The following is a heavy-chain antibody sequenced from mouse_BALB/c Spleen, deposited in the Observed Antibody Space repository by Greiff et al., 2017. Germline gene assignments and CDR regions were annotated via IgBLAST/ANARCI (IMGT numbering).Heavy chain of an antibody. Sequence: VQLQQSGPELVKPGASVKISCKTSGYTFTEYTMHWVKQSHGKSLEWIGGINPNNGGTSYSQKFKGKATLTVVNSSSTAYMELRSLTSEDSAVYCCANGYGCWDFDVWGAGTTVTVSS. CDR1: GYTFTEYT. CDR3: ANGYGCWDFDV. J-gene: IGHJ1*01. CDR2: INPNNGGT. V-gene: IGHV1-18*01. D-gene: IGHD2-14*01.